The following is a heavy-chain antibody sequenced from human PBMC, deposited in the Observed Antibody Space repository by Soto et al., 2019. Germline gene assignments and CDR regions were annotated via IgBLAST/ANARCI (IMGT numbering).Heavy chain of an antibody. Sequence: SETLSLTCTVSGGCISPFYWSWVRQPPGKGLEWIGYLYYSGNTNYNPSLKSRVTISVDASKNQVSLRLTSVTAADTAVYYCARVGGVAARTFDYWGQGTVVTVSS. D-gene: IGHD2-15*01. CDR2: LYYSGNT. CDR1: GGCISPFY. J-gene: IGHJ4*02. CDR3: ARVGGVAARTFDY. V-gene: IGHV4-59*01.